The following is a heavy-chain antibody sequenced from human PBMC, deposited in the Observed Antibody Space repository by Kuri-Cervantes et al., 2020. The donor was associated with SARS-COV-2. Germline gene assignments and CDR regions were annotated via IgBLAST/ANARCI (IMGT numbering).Heavy chain of an antibody. Sequence: ESLKISCTVSGGSINDYYWGWIRQPPGKGLEWIGYFYSTGVTNYDPSLKTRVTISTDASTNQLPLKLTPVTAADTAVYYCARDNILFSGSGFDNWGQGALVTVSS. D-gene: IGHD1-26*01. V-gene: IGHV4-59*01. CDR3: ARDNILFSGSGFDN. CDR2: FYSTGVT. CDR1: GGSINDYY. J-gene: IGHJ4*02.